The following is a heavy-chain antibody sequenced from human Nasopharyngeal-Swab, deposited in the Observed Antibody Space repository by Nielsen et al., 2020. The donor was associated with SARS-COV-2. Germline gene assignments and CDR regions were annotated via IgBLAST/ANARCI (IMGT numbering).Heavy chain of an antibody. CDR3: AREGAYYYDSSGYLPLDY. Sequence: WIRQPPGKGLEWVSSISSSSSYIYYADSVKGRFTNSRDNAKNSLYLQMNSLRAEDTAVYYCAREGAYYYDSSGYLPLDYWGQGTLVTVSS. CDR2: ISSSSSYI. V-gene: IGHV3-21*01. J-gene: IGHJ4*02. D-gene: IGHD3-22*01.